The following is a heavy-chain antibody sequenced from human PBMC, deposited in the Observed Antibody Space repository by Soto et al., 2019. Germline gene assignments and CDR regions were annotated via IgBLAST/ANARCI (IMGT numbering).Heavy chain of an antibody. J-gene: IGHJ4*02. CDR3: ANAIEY. V-gene: IGHV3-30*18. CDR1: GFTFSSYG. Sequence: GGSLRRSCAASGFTFSSYGMHWVRQAPGKGLEWVAVISYDGSNKYYADSVKGRFTISRDNSKNTLYLQMNSMRAEDPAVYYCANAIEYWGQGTLVTVSS. CDR2: ISYDGSNK. D-gene: IGHD2-2*01.